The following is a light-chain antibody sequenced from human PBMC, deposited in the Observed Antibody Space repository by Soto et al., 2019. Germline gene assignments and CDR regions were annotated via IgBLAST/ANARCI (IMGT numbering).Light chain of an antibody. J-gene: IGKJ4*01. CDR1: QSVSSY. CDR2: DAS. V-gene: IGKV3-11*01. Sequence: EIVLTQSPATLSLSPGERATLSCMASQSVSSYLAWYQQKPGQAPRLLIYDASNRATGIPARFSGSGSGTDFTLTISSLEPEDFAVYYCQQRSNWPQLTFGGGTKVEI. CDR3: QQRSNWPQLT.